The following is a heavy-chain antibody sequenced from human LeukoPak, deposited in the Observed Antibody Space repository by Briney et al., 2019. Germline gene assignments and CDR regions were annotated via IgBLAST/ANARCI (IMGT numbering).Heavy chain of an antibody. CDR3: ARDRRGGYDFDY. V-gene: IGHV3-23*01. J-gene: IGHJ4*02. CDR1: GFTFSSYA. D-gene: IGHD5-12*01. CDR2: ISGSGGST. Sequence: GGSLRLSCAASGFTFSSYAMSWVRQAPGKGLEWVSAISGSGGSTYYAVSVKGRFTISRDNSKNTLYLQMNSLRAEDTAVYYCARDRRGGYDFDYWGQGTLVTVSS.